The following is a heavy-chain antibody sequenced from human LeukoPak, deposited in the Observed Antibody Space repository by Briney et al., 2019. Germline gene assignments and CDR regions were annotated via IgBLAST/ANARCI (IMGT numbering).Heavy chain of an antibody. V-gene: IGHV4-34*01. D-gene: IGHD6-6*01. CDR2: INHSGST. Sequence: SETLSLTCAVYGGSFSGYYWSWIRRPPGKGLEWIGEINHSGSTNYNPSLKSRVTISVDTSKNQFSLKLSSVTAADTAVYYCARARRSIAARPRDAFDIWGQGTMVTVSS. CDR3: ARARRSIAARPRDAFDI. CDR1: GGSFSGYY. J-gene: IGHJ3*02.